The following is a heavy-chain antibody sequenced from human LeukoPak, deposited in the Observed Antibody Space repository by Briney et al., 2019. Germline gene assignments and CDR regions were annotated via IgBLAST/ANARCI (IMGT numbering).Heavy chain of an antibody. D-gene: IGHD2-2*01. CDR3: AKFSGSYCSSTSCSKYFDY. CDR1: GFTFSSYA. Sequence: GGSLRLSCAASGFTFSSYAMSWVRQAPGKGLEWVSAISVSVGNTYYADSVKGRFTISRDNSKSTLYLQMNSLRAEDTAVYYCAKFSGSYCSSTSCSKYFDYWGQGTLVTVSS. V-gene: IGHV3-23*01. J-gene: IGHJ4*02. CDR2: ISVSVGNT.